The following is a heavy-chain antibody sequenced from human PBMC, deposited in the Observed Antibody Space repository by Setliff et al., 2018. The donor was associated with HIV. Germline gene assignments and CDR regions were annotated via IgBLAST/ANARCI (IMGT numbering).Heavy chain of an antibody. CDR2: INPSGGST. CDR1: GYTFTSYY. J-gene: IGHJ3*02. Sequence: ASVKVSCKASGYTFTSYYMHWVRQAPGQGLEWMGIINPSGGSTSYAQKFQGRVTMTRDTSTSTVYVELSSLRSEDTAVYYCARDGYYDSSGYYKAQWAFDIWGQGTMVTVSS. D-gene: IGHD3-22*01. CDR3: ARDGYYDSSGYYKAQWAFDI. V-gene: IGHV1-46*01.